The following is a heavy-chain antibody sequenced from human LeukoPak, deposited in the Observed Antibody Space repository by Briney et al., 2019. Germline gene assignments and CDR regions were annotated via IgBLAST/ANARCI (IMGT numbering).Heavy chain of an antibody. J-gene: IGHJ4*02. D-gene: IGHD3-10*01. CDR2: IYYSGST. V-gene: IGHV4-30-4*01. Sequence: SQTLSLTCTVSGGSISSGDYYWRWLRQPPGKGLEWIGYIYYSGSTYYNPSLKSRVTISVDTSKNQFSLKLSSVTAADTAVYYCARDSGAGTYYYGSGSYYLDYWGQGTLVTVSS. CDR1: GGSISSGDYY. CDR3: ARDSGAGTYYYGSGSYYLDY.